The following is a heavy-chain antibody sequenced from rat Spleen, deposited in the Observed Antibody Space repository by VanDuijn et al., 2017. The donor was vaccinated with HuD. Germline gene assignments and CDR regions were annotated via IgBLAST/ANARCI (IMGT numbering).Heavy chain of an antibody. Sequence: QVQLKESGPGLVQPSQTLSLTCTVSGLSLTSNSVSWIRQPPGKGLEWMGVIWDNGGTDYTPSLKSRLSISRDTSRSQVFLKMRSLQIEATAMYLCTRSTTDYVVAYWGQGTLVTVSS. D-gene: IGHD1-6*01. V-gene: IGHV2-47*01. CDR3: TRSTTDYVVAY. J-gene: IGHJ3*01. CDR2: IWDNGGT. CDR1: GLSLTSNS.